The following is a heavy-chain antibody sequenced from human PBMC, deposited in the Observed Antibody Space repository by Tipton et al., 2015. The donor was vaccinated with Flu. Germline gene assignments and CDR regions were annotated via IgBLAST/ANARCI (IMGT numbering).Heavy chain of an antibody. Sequence: SLRLSCAASGFTFNNYWMHWVRQAPGKGLVWVSRIDRAGNSLMYADSVKGRFTISRDNAKNTLYLQMNSLRAEDTAVYYCARWEWGIAPLWGQGTLVTVSS. CDR2: IDRAGNSL. D-gene: IGHD6-13*01. CDR3: ARWEWGIAPL. J-gene: IGHJ4*02. CDR1: GFTFNNYW. V-gene: IGHV3-74*03.